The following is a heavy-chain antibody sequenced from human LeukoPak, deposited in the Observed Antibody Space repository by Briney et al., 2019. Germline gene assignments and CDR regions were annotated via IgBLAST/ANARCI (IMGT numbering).Heavy chain of an antibody. J-gene: IGHJ4*02. CDR3: ARDPGGPRIVGATDY. CDR1: GFTFSSYA. V-gene: IGHV3-30*04. Sequence: GGSLRLSCVASGFTFSSYAMHWVRQAPGKGLEWVAVISYDGSNKYYADSVEGRFTISRDNSKNTLYLQMNSLRAEDTAVYYCARDPGGPRIVGATDYWGQGTLVTVSS. CDR2: ISYDGSNK. D-gene: IGHD1-26*01.